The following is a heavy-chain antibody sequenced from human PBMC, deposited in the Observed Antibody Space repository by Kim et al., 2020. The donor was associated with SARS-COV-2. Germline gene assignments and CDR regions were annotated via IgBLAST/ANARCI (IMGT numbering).Heavy chain of an antibody. CDR2: ISGSGGTT. CDR3: AKEPGRDEYCSGGSCSN. D-gene: IGHD2-15*01. J-gene: IGHJ4*02. V-gene: IGHV3-23*01. Sequence: GGSLRLSCAVSGFTFSSYAMSWVRQAPGKGLEWVSAISGSGGTTYYADSVKGRFTISRDNSKNTLYLQMNSLRAEDTAVYYCAKEPGRDEYCSGGSCSNWGQGTLVTVSS. CDR1: GFTFSSYA.